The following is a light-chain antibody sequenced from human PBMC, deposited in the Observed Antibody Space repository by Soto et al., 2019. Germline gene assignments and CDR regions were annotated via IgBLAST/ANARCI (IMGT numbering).Light chain of an antibody. V-gene: IGKV1-5*03. Sequence: DIQLTQSPSTLSASVGDRVTIACRASQSIRHWVAWSTQRPGKAHKLRRDKASNLESCVPSMGSGMGAGTECTLIISSLQPDDFATYDCQQYKSYSWTFGQGTKVDIK. CDR2: KAS. CDR3: QQYKSYSWT. CDR1: QSIRHW. J-gene: IGKJ1*01.